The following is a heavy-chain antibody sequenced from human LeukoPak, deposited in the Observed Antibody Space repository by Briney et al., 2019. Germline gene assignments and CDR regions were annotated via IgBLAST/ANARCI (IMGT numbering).Heavy chain of an antibody. CDR1: GFTFSSYW. Sequence: PGGSLRLSCAASGFTFSSYWMHWVRQAPGKGLVWVSRINSDGSSTSYADSVKGRFTISRDNAKNTLYLQMNSLRAEDTAVYYCAKDHPLDPYYYDSSGYSAYFDYRGQGTLVTVSS. D-gene: IGHD3-22*01. CDR2: INSDGSST. CDR3: AKDHPLDPYYYDSSGYSAYFDY. J-gene: IGHJ4*02. V-gene: IGHV3-74*01.